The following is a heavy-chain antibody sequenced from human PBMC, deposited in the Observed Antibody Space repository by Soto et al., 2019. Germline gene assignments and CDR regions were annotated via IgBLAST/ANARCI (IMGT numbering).Heavy chain of an antibody. D-gene: IGHD6-13*01. Sequence: SETLSLTCTVSGDSIRGYYWSCIRQPPGKGLEWIGYIYYSGSTNYNPSLKSRVTISVDTSKNQFSLKLSSVTAADTAVYYCARLTWEQLVLWFDPWGQGTLVTVSS. CDR2: IYYSGST. V-gene: IGHV4-59*08. CDR1: GDSIRGYY. CDR3: ARLTWEQLVLWFDP. J-gene: IGHJ5*02.